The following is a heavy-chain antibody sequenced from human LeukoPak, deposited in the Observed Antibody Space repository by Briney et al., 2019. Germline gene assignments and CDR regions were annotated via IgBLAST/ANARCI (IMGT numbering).Heavy chain of an antibody. D-gene: IGHD3-10*01. CDR1: GYTFTSYA. CDR3: ARVTQLWFGELFADY. Sequence: ASVKVSCKPSGYTFTSYAINWVRQAPGQGLEWMGWINTNTGNPTYAQGFTGRFVFSLDTSVSTAYLQISSLKAEDTAVYYCARVTQLWFGELFADYWGQGTLVTVSS. V-gene: IGHV7-4-1*02. CDR2: INTNTGNP. J-gene: IGHJ4*02.